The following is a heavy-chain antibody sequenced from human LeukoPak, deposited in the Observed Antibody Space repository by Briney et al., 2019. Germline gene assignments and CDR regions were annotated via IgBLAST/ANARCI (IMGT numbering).Heavy chain of an antibody. CDR1: GFTFSDYY. CDR2: ISSSGSTI. CDR3: ARAITMVRGVTPNWFDP. J-gene: IGHJ5*02. D-gene: IGHD3-10*01. V-gene: IGHV3-11*01. Sequence: PGGSLRLSCAASGFTFSDYYMSWIRQAPGKGLEWVSYISSSGSTIYYADSVKGRFTISRDNAKNSLYLQMNSLRAEDTAVYYCARAITMVRGVTPNWFDPWGQGTLVNVSS.